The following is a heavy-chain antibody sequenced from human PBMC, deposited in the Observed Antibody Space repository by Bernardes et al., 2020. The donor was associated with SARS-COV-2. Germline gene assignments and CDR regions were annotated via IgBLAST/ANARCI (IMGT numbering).Heavy chain of an antibody. J-gene: IGHJ5*02. CDR3: AKDIGDCTNGVCPRWFDA. Sequence: ASVKVSCKASGYIFNRHGLSWVRQAPGQGLEWLGWISIYNGKTKNAQTLQDRLTLTTDTSIKTAYMELRNLRHDDTAVYYCAKDIGDCTNGVCPRWFDAWGQGTLVSVSS. D-gene: IGHD2-8*01. V-gene: IGHV1-18*01. CDR2: ISIYNGKT. CDR1: GYIFNRHG.